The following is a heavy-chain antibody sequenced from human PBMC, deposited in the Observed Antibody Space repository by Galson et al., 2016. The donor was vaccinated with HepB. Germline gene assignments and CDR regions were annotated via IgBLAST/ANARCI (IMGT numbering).Heavy chain of an antibody. Sequence: SLRLSCAASGFNFSDYYMSWIRQAPGKGLEWVSYISSSSSSTNYADSVKGRFTISRDNAKNSLYLQMNSLRAEDTALYYCARGNPLGYCSGGYCSENDWGQGTLVTVSS. CDR1: GFNFSDYY. D-gene: IGHD2-15*01. V-gene: IGHV3-11*06. J-gene: IGHJ4*02. CDR2: ISSSSSST. CDR3: ARGNPLGYCSGGYCSEND.